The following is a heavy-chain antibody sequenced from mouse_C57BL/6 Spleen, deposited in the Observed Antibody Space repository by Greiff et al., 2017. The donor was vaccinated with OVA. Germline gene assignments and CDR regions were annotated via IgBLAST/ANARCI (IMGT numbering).Heavy chain of an antibody. V-gene: IGHV1-80*01. D-gene: IGHD2-5*01. CDR3: ARERDRDSNYGGFAY. CDR2: IYPGDGDT. CDR1: GYAFSSYW. Sequence: QVQLQQSGAELVKPGASVKISCKASGYAFSSYWMNWVKQRPGKGLEWIGQIYPGDGDTNYNGKFKGKATLTADKSSSTAYMQLSSLTSEDSAVYFCARERDRDSNYGGFAYWGQGTLVTVSA. J-gene: IGHJ3*01.